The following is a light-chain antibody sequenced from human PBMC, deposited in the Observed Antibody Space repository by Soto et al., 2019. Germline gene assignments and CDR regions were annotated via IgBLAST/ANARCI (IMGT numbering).Light chain of an antibody. CDR2: DVS. CDR3: RSYTSSSTLL. CDR1: SNDIGGYNY. V-gene: IGLV2-14*01. J-gene: IGLJ2*01. Sequence: QSVLTQPASVSGSPGQSITFSCTGTSNDIGGYNYVSWYQQHPGKAPKLMIFDVSNRPSGVSYRFSGSKSGNTASLTISGLQADDEADYYCRSYTSSSTLLFGGGTKLTVL.